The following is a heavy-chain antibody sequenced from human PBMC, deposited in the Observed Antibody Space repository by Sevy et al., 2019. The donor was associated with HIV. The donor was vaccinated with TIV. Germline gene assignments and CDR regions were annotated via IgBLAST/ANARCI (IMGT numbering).Heavy chain of an antibody. CDR2: ITDTAYRT. CDR3: AYYEMGSYKPPLAH. J-gene: IGHJ5*02. V-gene: IGHV3-23*01. D-gene: IGHD3-16*01. CDR1: RFAFSSYV. Sequence: GGSLRLSCAGSRFAFSSYVMSWVRQAPGKGLEWISSITDTAYRTFYADSVKGRFTISRDNSRFSLYLQMDRLRVEDTAIYFCAYYEMGSYKPPLAHWGQGTLVTVSS.